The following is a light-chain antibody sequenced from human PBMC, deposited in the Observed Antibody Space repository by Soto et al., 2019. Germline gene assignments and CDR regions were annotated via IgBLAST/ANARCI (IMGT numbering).Light chain of an antibody. CDR1: QSVSSSY. CDR2: GAS. V-gene: IGKV3-20*01. J-gene: IGKJ3*01. Sequence: EIVLTQSPGTLSVSPGERATLSCRASQSVSSSYLAWYQQKPGQAPSLLIYGASSRATGIPDRSSGSGSATYFTLTSSILEHEDFALYYCQQYGSSLFTFGHGTKVDIK. CDR3: QQYGSSLFT.